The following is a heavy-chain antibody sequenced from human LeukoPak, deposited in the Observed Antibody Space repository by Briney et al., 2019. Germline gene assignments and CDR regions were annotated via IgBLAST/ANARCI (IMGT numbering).Heavy chain of an antibody. CDR2: IYYSPST. J-gene: IGHJ5*02. CDR3: ARHKLGIDEDNWFDP. V-gene: IGHV4-39*01. Sequence: SETLSLTCTLPAGSISSSSYYWGCLRQPPGTRLEWIGRIYYSPSTYYNPSLKSRVTISVDTSKNQFSLKLSSVTAADTAVYYCARHKLGIDEDNWFDPWGQGTLVTVSS. CDR1: AGSISSSSYY. D-gene: IGHD7-27*01.